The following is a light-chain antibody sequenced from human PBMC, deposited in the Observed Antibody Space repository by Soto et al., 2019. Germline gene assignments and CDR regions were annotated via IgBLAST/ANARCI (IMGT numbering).Light chain of an antibody. J-gene: IGLJ1*01. V-gene: IGLV2-8*01. Sequence: QSVLTQPPSAPGSPGQSVTISCTGTSSDVGAYDYVSWYQQHPGKAPKLMIYEINKRPSGVPDRFSGSKSGNTASLTVSGPQAEDEADYYCSSFAGSNNFPYVFGTGTKVTVL. CDR2: EIN. CDR3: SSFAGSNNFPYV. CDR1: SSDVGAYDY.